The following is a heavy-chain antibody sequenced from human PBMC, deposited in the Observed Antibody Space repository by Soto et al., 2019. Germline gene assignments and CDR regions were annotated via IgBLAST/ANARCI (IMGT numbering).Heavy chain of an antibody. CDR1: GFTVSSNY. V-gene: IGHV3-53*01. CDR3: ARDSAGTYYYYGMDV. CDR2: IYSGGST. D-gene: IGHD1-7*01. Sequence: GGSLRLSCAASGFTVSSNYMSWVRQAPGKGLEWVSVIYSGGSTYYADSVKGRFTISRDNSKNTLYLQMNSLRAEDTAVYYCARDSAGTYYYYGMDVWGQGTTVTVSS. J-gene: IGHJ6*02.